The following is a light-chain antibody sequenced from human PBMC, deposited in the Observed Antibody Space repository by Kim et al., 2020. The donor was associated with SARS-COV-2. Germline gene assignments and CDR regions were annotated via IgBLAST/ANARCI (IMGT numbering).Light chain of an antibody. Sequence: DIQMTQSPSTLSASVGDRVTITCRASQAISPYLAWYQQKPGKAPKLLIYHASILESGVPSRFSGSGSGTEFTLTISSLQPDDFATYYCHQYNAYARTFGQGTKVEIK. CDR3: HQYNAYART. CDR2: HAS. J-gene: IGKJ1*01. V-gene: IGKV1-5*03. CDR1: QAISPY.